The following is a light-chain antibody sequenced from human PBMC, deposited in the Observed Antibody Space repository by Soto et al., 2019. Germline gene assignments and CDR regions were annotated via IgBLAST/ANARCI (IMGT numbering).Light chain of an antibody. CDR3: QQYSDFLFS. CDR2: DAS. Sequence: IQMTQSPSTLSASVGDRVTITCRASQSISRSLAWYQQKPWKAPSLLIYDASSLEGGVPSRFSGSGFGTDFTLTITTLQPADFATYYYQQYSDFLFSFGTETTVDFK. CDR1: QSISRS. J-gene: IGKJ3*01. V-gene: IGKV1-5*01.